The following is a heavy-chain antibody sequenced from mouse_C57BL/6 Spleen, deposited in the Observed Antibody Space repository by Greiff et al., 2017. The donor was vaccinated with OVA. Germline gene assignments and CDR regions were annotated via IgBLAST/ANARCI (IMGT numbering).Heavy chain of an antibody. J-gene: IGHJ3*01. CDR2: LYPGDGDT. CDR3: ARSGSNPFAY. Sequence: QVQLQQSGPELVKPGASVKISCKASGYAFSSSWMNWVKQRPGKGLEWIGRLYPGDGDTNYNGKFKGKATLTADKSSSTAYMQLSSLTSEDSAVYFCARSGSNPFAYWGQGTLVTVSA. V-gene: IGHV1-82*01. CDR1: GYAFSSSW. D-gene: IGHD2-5*01.